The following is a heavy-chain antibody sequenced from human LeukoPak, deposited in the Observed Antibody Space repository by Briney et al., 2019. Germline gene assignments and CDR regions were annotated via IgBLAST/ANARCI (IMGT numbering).Heavy chain of an antibody. Sequence: SETLSLTCAVYGGSFSGYYWSWIRQPPGKGLEWIGEINHSGSTNYNPSLKSRVTISVDTSKNQFSLKLSSVTAADTAVYYCARAGDFPPDYYDSSGYRPGAFDIWGQGTMVTVSS. CDR2: INHSGST. CDR3: ARAGDFPPDYYDSSGYRPGAFDI. J-gene: IGHJ3*02. V-gene: IGHV4-34*01. D-gene: IGHD3-22*01. CDR1: GGSFSGYY.